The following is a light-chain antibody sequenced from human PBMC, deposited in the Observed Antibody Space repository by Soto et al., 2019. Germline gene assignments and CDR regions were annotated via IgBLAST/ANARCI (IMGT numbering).Light chain of an antibody. J-gene: IGKJ1*01. CDR2: DAS. CDR3: QQRSNCWT. V-gene: IGKV3-11*01. Sequence: EIVLTQSPATLSLSPGERAALSYRASQSVSTFLAWYPHKPGQAPRLLIYDASNRATGIPARFSGGGSGTDFTLTISSLEPEDSAFYYCQQRSNCWTFGQGTKWIS. CDR1: QSVSTF.